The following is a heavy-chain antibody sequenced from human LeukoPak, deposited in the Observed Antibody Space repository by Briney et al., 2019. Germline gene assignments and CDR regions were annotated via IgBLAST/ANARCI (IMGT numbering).Heavy chain of an antibody. CDR1: GDSVSSNSAA. D-gene: IGHD3-9*01. V-gene: IGHV6-1*01. CDR2: TYYRSKWYN. J-gene: IGHJ4*02. CDR3: ARSYYDILTGYYAGSFDY. Sequence: SQTLSLTCAISGDSVSSNSAAWNWIRQSPSRGLEWLGRTYYRSKWYNDYAVSVKSRITINPDTSKNQFSLQLNSVTPEDTAVYYCARSYYDILTGYYAGSFDYWGQGTLVTVSS.